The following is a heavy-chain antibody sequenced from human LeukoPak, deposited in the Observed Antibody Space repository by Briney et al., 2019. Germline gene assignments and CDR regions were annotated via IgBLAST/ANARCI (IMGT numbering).Heavy chain of an antibody. CDR3: ARGTGATAAIYDY. D-gene: IGHD2-2*02. V-gene: IGHV4-34*01. CDR1: GGSFSGYY. J-gene: IGHJ4*02. Sequence: SETLSLTCAVYGGSFSGYYWSWIRQPPGKGLEWIGEINHSGSTNYNPSLKSRVTISVDTSKNQFSLKLSSVTAADTAVYYCARGTGATAAIYDYWGQGTLVTVSS. CDR2: INHSGST.